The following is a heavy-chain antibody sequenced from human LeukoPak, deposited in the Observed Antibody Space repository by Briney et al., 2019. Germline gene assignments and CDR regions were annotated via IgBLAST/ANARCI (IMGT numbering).Heavy chain of an antibody. D-gene: IGHD2-2*01. CDR1: GFTFSTYA. CDR2: ISSSGDLT. CDR3: AREGRYQLIWRWFDP. Sequence: PGGSLRLSCAASGFTFSTYAMSWVRQAPGKGLEWVSAISSSGDLTYYIDSVKGRFTISRDNSKNTLYLQMGSLRAEDMAVYYGAREGRYQLIWRWFDPWAQGTLVNVSS. J-gene: IGHJ5*02. V-gene: IGHV3-23*01.